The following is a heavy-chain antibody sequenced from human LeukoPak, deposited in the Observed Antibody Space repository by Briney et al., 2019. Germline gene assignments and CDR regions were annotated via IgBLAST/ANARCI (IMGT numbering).Heavy chain of an antibody. CDR3: ARVPGATRSGFDY. D-gene: IGHD1-26*01. CDR1: GGSISSSSYY. V-gene: IGHV4-39*07. J-gene: IGHJ4*02. Sequence: SETLSLTCTVSGGSISSSSYYWGWIRQPPGKGLEWIGSIYYSGSTYYNPSLKSRVTISVDTSKNQFSLKLSSVTAADTAVYYCARVPGATRSGFDYWGQGTLVTVSS. CDR2: IYYSGST.